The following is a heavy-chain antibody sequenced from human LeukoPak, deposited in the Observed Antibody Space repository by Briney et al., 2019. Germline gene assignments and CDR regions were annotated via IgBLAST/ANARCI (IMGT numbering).Heavy chain of an antibody. V-gene: IGHV1-18*01. CDR3: ARDVSIGGSYSFLY. CDR2: ISAYNGNT. CDR1: GGTFSSYA. Sequence: ASVKVSCKASGGTFSSYAISWVRQAPGQGLEWMGWISAYNGNTNYAQKLQGRVTMTTDTSTSTAYMELRSLRSDDTAVYYCARDVSIGGSYSFLYWGQGTLVTVSP. D-gene: IGHD1-26*01. J-gene: IGHJ4*02.